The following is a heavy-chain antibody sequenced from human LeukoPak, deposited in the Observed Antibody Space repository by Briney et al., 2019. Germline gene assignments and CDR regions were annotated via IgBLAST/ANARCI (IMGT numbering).Heavy chain of an antibody. CDR1: GFTFSSYE. CDR3: AREVCSSTSCPNYYYYGMDV. J-gene: IGHJ6*04. D-gene: IGHD2-2*01. Sequence: GGSLRLSCAASGFTFSSYEMNWVRQAPGKGLEWVSYISSSGSTIYYADSVKGRFTISRDNAKNSLYLQMNSLRAEDTAVYYCAREVCSSTSCPNYYYYGMDVWGKGTTVTVSS. V-gene: IGHV3-48*03. CDR2: ISSSGSTI.